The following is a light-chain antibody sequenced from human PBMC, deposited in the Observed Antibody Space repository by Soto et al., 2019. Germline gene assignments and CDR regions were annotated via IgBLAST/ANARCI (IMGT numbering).Light chain of an antibody. Sequence: EIVLTQSPATLSLSPGERATLSCRASQSVSSYLAWYQQKPGQAPRLLIYDASNRATGIPARFSGSGSGTDFPLTISSLEPEDFAVYYCQQRSNWLTFGGGTKVAIK. V-gene: IGKV3-11*01. CDR3: QQRSNWLT. J-gene: IGKJ4*01. CDR1: QSVSSY. CDR2: DAS.